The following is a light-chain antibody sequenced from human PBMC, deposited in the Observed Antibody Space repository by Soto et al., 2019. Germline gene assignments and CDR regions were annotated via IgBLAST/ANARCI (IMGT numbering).Light chain of an antibody. Sequence: DIVMTQSPDSLAVSLGERATINCKSSQGVLHSSTNKNYLAWYQQKPGQPPNLLISWASTRESGVPDRFSGSASGTDFTLTISSLQAEDVAVYYCQQYYFSKTFGQGTKVEMK. CDR3: QQYYFSKT. J-gene: IGKJ1*01. CDR1: QGVLHSSTNKNY. V-gene: IGKV4-1*01. CDR2: WAS.